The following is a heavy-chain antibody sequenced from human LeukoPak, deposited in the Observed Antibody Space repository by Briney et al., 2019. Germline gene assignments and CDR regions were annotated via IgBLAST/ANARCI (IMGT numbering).Heavy chain of an antibody. V-gene: IGHV3-74*01. J-gene: IGHJ4*02. Sequence: GGSLRLSCAASGLTFSDFWMHWVRQPPGKGLVWVALVKGDGRTTIYADSVKGRFTISRDNSKNTLYLQMNSLRAEDTAVYYCAKGQEGYWGQGTLVTVSS. CDR1: GLTFSDFW. CDR3: AKGQEGY. CDR2: VKGDGRTT.